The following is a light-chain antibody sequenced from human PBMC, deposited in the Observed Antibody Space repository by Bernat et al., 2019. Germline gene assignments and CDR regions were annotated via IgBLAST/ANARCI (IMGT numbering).Light chain of an antibody. CDR2: DAS. CDR3: QQRSNWVIT. J-gene: IGKJ3*01. Sequence: EIVLTQSPATLSLSPGERATLSCRASQSVSSYLAWYQQKPGQAPRLLIYDASNRATGIPARFSGSGSGKDFTHTISSLEPEDFAVYYGQQRSNWVITFGPGTKVDIK. V-gene: IGKV3-11*01. CDR1: QSVSSY.